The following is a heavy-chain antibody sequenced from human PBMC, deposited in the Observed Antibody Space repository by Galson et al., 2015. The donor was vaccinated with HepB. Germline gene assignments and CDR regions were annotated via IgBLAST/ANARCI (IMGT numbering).Heavy chain of an antibody. CDR2: VSYSEST. V-gene: IGHV4-59*08. CDR1: GGSISSHF. D-gene: IGHD1-7*01. CDR3: ARAPLQLPSNLWFDP. Sequence: ETLSLTCTVSGGSISSHFWSWIRQPPDKGLDFIGFVSYSESTKYSPSLKSRVTISVDTSKNQFSLKLSSVTAADTAVYYCARAPLQLPSNLWFDPWGQGTLVTVSS. J-gene: IGHJ5*02.